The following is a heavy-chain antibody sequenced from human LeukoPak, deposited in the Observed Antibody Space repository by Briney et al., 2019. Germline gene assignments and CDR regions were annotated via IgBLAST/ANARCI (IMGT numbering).Heavy chain of an antibody. CDR3: ARELNFDY. J-gene: IGHJ4*02. CDR2: ISSTSAYI. V-gene: IGHV3-21*01. D-gene: IGHD4/OR15-4a*01. CDR1: GFTFSSYT. Sequence: GGSLRLSCAASGFTFSSYTMNWVRQAPGKGLEWVSSISSTSAYIYHSDSVKGRFTISRDNAKNSLYLQMNSLRAEDTAVYFCARELNFDYWGQGTLVTVSS.